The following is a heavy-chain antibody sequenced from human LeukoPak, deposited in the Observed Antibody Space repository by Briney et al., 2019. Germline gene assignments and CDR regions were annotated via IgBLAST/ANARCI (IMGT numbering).Heavy chain of an antibody. D-gene: IGHD6-19*01. J-gene: IGHJ4*02. V-gene: IGHV3-30-3*01. CDR1: GCTFSSYA. Sequence: GGSLRLSCVASGCTFSSYAMHWVRQAPGKGLEWVALISYDGSSKYYADSVKGRFTISRDNSKNTLYLQMNSLRAEDTAVYYCARGGVYSSGSYYLYYFDYWGQGTLVTVSS. CDR2: ISYDGSSK. CDR3: ARGGVYSSGSYYLYYFDY.